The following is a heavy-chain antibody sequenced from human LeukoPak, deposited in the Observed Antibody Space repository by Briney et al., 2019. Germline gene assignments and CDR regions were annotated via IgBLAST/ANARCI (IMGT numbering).Heavy chain of an antibody. V-gene: IGHV4-4*07. CDR1: GGSISSFF. CDR2: IYTSGST. J-gene: IGHJ4*02. CDR3: ARARFGDLNYFYY. Sequence: SETLSLTCTVSGGSISSFFWSWIRQPAGKGLEWIGRIYTSGSTNYNPSLKSRVTISADKSTNQLSLKLSSVTAADTAVYYCARARFGDLNYFYYWGQGTLVTVSS. D-gene: IGHD3-3*01.